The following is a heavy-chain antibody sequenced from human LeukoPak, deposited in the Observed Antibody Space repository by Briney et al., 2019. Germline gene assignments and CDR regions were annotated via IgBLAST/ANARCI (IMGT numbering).Heavy chain of an antibody. V-gene: IGHV4-34*01. CDR3: AAGLYSGSWYPVGY. CDR1: GGSFSGYY. J-gene: IGHJ4*02. D-gene: IGHD6-13*01. Sequence: SETLSLTCAVYGGSFSGYYWSWIRQPPGKGLEWIGEINHSGSTNYNPSLKSRVTISVDTSKNQFSLKLSSVTAADTAVYYCAAGLYSGSWYPVGYWGQGTLVTVSS. CDR2: INHSGST.